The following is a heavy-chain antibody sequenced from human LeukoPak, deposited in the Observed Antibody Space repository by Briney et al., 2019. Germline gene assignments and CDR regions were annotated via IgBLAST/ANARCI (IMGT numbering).Heavy chain of an antibody. CDR2: IYYSGST. CDR3: ARISTDSGIAVAGVLSWFDP. J-gene: IGHJ5*02. CDR1: GGSISSSSYY. D-gene: IGHD6-19*01. Sequence: SETLSLTCTVSGGSISSSSYYWGWIRQPPGKWLEWIGSIYYSGSTYYNPSLKSRVTISVDTSKNQFSLKLSSVTAADTAVYCCARISTDSGIAVAGVLSWFDPWGQGTLVTVSS. V-gene: IGHV4-39*07.